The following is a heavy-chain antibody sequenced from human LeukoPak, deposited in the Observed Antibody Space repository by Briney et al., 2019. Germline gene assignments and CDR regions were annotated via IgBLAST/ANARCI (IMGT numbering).Heavy chain of an antibody. V-gene: IGHV1-2*06. CDR2: INPNSGGT. Sequence: ASVKVSCKASGYTFTGYYMHWVRQAPGQGLEWMGRINPNSGGTNYAQKLQGRVTMTRDTSISTAYMELSRLRSDDTAVYYCARAEAVAGYPGYYGMDVWGQGTTVTVSS. CDR1: GYTFTGYY. D-gene: IGHD6-19*01. CDR3: ARAEAVAGYPGYYGMDV. J-gene: IGHJ6*02.